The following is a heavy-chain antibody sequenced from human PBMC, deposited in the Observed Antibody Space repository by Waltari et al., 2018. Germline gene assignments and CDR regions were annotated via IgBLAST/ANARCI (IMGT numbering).Heavy chain of an antibody. CDR3: ARDVEAGRRYYYFGMDA. CDR2: SRSKANDYAT. V-gene: IGHV3-73*02. Sequence: EVQLVESGGGLVQPGGSLKLPCPASGFTFSASAMPWVRQASGKGLEWVGRSRSKANDYATAYAASVKGRFTISRDNPKNTVYLQMNSLKPEDAGVYYCARDVEAGRRYYYFGMDAWGQGTSVTVSS. CDR1: GFTFSASA. D-gene: IGHD3-22*01. J-gene: IGHJ6*02.